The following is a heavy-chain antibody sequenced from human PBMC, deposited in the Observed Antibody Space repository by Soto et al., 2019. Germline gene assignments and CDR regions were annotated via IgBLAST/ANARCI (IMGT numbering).Heavy chain of an antibody. Sequence: QVQLQQWGAGLLKPSETLSLTCAVYGGSFSDYYWSWIRQSPEKGLEWIGEINHSGSTNYNPSLKSRVTISVDTSMNQFSLKLSSVTAADTAVYYCARGATWGLGDWGQGTLVTVSS. J-gene: IGHJ4*02. V-gene: IGHV4-34*01. CDR3: ARGATWGLGD. D-gene: IGHD1-26*01. CDR1: GGSFSDYY. CDR2: INHSGST.